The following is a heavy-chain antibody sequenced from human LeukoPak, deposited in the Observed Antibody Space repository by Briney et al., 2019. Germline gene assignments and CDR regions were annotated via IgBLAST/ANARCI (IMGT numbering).Heavy chain of an antibody. V-gene: IGHV4-34*01. CDR2: INHSGST. J-gene: IGHJ4*02. CDR3: ARERMDYYDSSGSLCLDY. Sequence: SETLSLTCAVYGGSFSGYYWSWIRQPPGKGLEWIGEINHSGSTNYNPPLKSRVTISVDTSKNQFSLKLSSVTAADTAVYYCARERMDYYDSSGSLCLDYWGQGTLVTVSS. CDR1: GGSFSGYY. D-gene: IGHD3-22*01.